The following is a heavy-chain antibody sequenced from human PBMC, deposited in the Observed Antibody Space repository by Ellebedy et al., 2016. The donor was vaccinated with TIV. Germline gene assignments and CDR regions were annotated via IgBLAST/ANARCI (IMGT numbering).Heavy chain of an antibody. CDR1: GASVSTSY. J-gene: IGHJ6*02. Sequence: MPSETLSLTCTVSGASVSTSYWSWIWQAPGRGLEWIGYIYEMGGIGSTNYIPSLKSRVIISGDTSKNQLSLSLTSLTAADTAVYYCARGVMGYYSYGMDVWGQGTTVTVSS. V-gene: IGHV4-59*02. CDR2: IYEMGGIGST. D-gene: IGHD2-21*01. CDR3: ARGVMGYYSYGMDV.